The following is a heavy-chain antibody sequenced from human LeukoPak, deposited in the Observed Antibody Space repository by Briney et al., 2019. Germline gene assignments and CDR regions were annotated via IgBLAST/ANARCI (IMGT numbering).Heavy chain of an antibody. CDR3: AKDGRSGAPFDR. V-gene: IGHV3-23*01. Sequence: PGGSLRLSCAASGFTFSSYWMTWVRQAPGKGLEWVSLITGGGGSTDYADSVKGRFTISRDNSKNTLYLQMNSLRVEDTATYYCAKDGRSGAPFDRWGQGTVLTVSS. D-gene: IGHD3-3*01. J-gene: IGHJ4*02. CDR1: GFTFSSYW. CDR2: ITGGGGST.